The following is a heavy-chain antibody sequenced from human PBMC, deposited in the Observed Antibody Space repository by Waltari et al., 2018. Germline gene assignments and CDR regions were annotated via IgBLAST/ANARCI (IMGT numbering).Heavy chain of an antibody. CDR2: ISISSSYI. D-gene: IGHD1-1*01. J-gene: IGHJ4*02. CDR3: ARAATAGTMLDY. Sequence: EVQLVESGGGLVKPGESMRLSCAACGFIFSAYTMDWVRQAPGKGLEWVSSISISSSYIHFADSVKGRFTISRDNAKNSLYLQMNSLRAEDTAVYYCARAATAGTMLDYWGQGTLVTVSS. CDR1: GFIFSAYT. V-gene: IGHV3-21*01.